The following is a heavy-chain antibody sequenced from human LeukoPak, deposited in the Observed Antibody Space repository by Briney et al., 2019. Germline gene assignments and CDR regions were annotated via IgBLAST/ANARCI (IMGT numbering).Heavy chain of an antibody. D-gene: IGHD6-19*01. CDR1: GYTFTSYG. Sequence: ASVKVSCKASGYTFTSYGISWVRQAPGQGLEWMGWISAYNGNTNYAQKLQGRVTMTTDTSTSTAYMELRSLRSDDTAVYYCAREKSDSSGWSRINYYMDVWGKGTTVTVSS. CDR3: AREKSDSSGWSRINYYMDV. J-gene: IGHJ6*03. V-gene: IGHV1-18*01. CDR2: ISAYNGNT.